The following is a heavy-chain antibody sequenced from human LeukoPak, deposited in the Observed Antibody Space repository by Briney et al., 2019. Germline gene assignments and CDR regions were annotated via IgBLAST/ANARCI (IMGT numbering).Heavy chain of an antibody. CDR2: MNPNSGNT. CDR1: GYTFTSYD. V-gene: IGHV1-8*01. D-gene: IGHD4-17*01. J-gene: IGHJ5*02. Sequence: ASVNVSYKASGYTFTSYDIHWVRQATGQGLEWMGWMNPNSGNTGYAQKFQGRVTMTRNTSISTAYMELSSLRSEDTAVYYCARVRRAYGDYAPWGQGTLVTVSS. CDR3: ARVRRAYGDYAP.